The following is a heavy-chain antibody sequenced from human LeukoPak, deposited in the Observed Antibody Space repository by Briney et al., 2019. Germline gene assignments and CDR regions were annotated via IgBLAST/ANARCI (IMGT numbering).Heavy chain of an antibody. CDR1: GFTFSSHW. V-gene: IGHV3-74*01. D-gene: IGHD3-22*01. J-gene: IGHJ4*02. Sequence: GGSLRLSCAASGFTFSSHWMHWVRQAPGKGLVWVSFINNDGGVTSYADSVKGRFTISRGNAKNTLYLQMNSLRAEDTAVYYCARDADYYDSSGYQPFDYWGQGTLVTVSS. CDR2: INNDGGVT. CDR3: ARDADYYDSSGYQPFDY.